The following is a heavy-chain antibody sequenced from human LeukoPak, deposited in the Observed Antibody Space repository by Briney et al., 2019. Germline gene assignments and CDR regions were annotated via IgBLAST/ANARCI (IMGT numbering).Heavy chain of an antibody. CDR3: AKAGGYSPLIYYYYYMDV. D-gene: IGHD3-22*01. Sequence: PGGSLRLSCAASGFTFSSYSMNWVRQAPGKGLEWVSYISSSSSTIYYADSVKGRFTISRDNSKNTLYLQMNSLRTEDTAVYYCAKAGGYSPLIYYYYYMDVWGKGTTVTVSS. V-gene: IGHV3-48*01. J-gene: IGHJ6*03. CDR1: GFTFSSYS. CDR2: ISSSSSTI.